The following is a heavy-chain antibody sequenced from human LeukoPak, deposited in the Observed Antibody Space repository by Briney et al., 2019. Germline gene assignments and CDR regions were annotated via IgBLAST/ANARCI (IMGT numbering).Heavy chain of an antibody. Sequence: GGSLRLSCAASGFTFSTYSMNWVRQAPGRGLEWVSSISRGSSYIYYTDSVKGRFTISRDDAKDSLYLQMSSLRAEDTAVYYCASGIYYASVHTWSPVWGQGTLVTVSS. CDR3: ASGIYYASVHTWSPV. J-gene: IGHJ4*02. CDR1: GFTFSTYS. D-gene: IGHD3-10*01. V-gene: IGHV3-21*01. CDR2: ISRGSSYI.